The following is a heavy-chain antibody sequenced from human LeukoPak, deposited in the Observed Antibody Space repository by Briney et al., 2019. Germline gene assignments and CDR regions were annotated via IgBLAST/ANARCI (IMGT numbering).Heavy chain of an antibody. Sequence: PGGSLRLSCTTSSFTLGYWYMSWIRQAPGKGLEWVSYISNVGFSTHYADSVKGRFTVSRDNAKNSLFLQMDSLRAEDTAVYFCARDFRNLGMDVWGKGTTVTVSS. CDR2: ISNVGFST. V-gene: IGHV3-11*01. J-gene: IGHJ6*03. CDR3: ARDFRNLGMDV. D-gene: IGHD3-16*01. CDR1: SFTLGYWY.